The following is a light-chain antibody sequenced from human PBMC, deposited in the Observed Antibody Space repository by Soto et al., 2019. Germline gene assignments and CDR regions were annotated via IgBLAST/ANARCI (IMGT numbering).Light chain of an antibody. V-gene: IGLV7-46*01. CDR3: LLSYSGARWV. CDR2: DTS. CDR1: TGAVTSGHY. J-gene: IGLJ3*02. Sequence: QAVVTQEPSLTVSPGGTVTLPCGSSTGAVTSGHYPYWFQQKPGQAPRTLIYDTSNKHSWTPARFSGSLLGGKAALTLSGAQPEDEAEYYCLLSYSGARWVFCGGTKVTVL.